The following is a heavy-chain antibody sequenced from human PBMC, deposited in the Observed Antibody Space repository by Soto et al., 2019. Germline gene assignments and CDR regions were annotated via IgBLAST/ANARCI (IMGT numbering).Heavy chain of an antibody. D-gene: IGHD2-2*01. Sequence: EEQLLESGGGLVRPGGSLRLSCAASACTFRSYAMSWVRQAPGRGLEWVSAITASADTTYYADSVKGRFTISRDNSKNTLYLRMNSLRAEDTAVYYCAKVRPLRDCTSTSCLGAFDIWGQGTMVTVS. V-gene: IGHV3-23*01. CDR2: ITASADTT. CDR1: ACTFRSYA. J-gene: IGHJ3*02. CDR3: AKVRPLRDCTSTSCLGAFDI.